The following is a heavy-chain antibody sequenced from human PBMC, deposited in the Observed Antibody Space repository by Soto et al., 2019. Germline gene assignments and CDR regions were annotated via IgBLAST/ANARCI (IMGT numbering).Heavy chain of an antibody. V-gene: IGHV3-30-3*01. CDR3: ARDSPASSSDYYGSGMSAFDI. D-gene: IGHD3-10*01. Sequence: VGSLRLSCAASGFTVSSNYMSWVRQAPGKGLEWVAVISYDGSNKYYADSVKGRFTISRDNSKNTLYLQMNSLRAEDTAVYYCARDSPASSSDYYGSGMSAFDIWGQGAMVTVSS. CDR2: ISYDGSNK. J-gene: IGHJ3*02. CDR1: GFTVSSNY.